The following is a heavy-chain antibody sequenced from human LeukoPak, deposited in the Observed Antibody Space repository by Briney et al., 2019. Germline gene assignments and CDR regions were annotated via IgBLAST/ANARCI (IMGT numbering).Heavy chain of an antibody. CDR3: VGVFGSGSYGWVDY. CDR1: GFTFSDHY. Sequence: PGGSLRLSCAASGFTFSDHYMSWIRQAPGKGLEWVSYISSSSSYTNYADSVKGRFTISRDNAKNSLYLQMNSLRAEDTAVYYCVGVFGSGSYGWVDYWGLGTLITVSS. D-gene: IGHD1-26*01. CDR2: ISSSSSYT. J-gene: IGHJ4*02. V-gene: IGHV3-11*05.